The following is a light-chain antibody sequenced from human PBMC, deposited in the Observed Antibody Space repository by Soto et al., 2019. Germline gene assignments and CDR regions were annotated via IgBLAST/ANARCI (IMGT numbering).Light chain of an antibody. V-gene: IGKV2D-29*01. CDR1: QSIMSSDGKAY. Sequence: EIVMTQTPLSLSVTPGQPASMSCKSSQSIMSSDGKAYFSWYLQKPGQPPQLLIYEVSNRFSGVPDRFSVSGSGTDFTLKISRVEAEDVGVYYCMQTTQLPFTFGPGTKVDI. CDR3: MQTTQLPFT. CDR2: EVS. J-gene: IGKJ3*01.